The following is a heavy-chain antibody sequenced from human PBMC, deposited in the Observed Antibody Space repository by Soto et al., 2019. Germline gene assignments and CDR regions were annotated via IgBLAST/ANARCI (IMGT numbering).Heavy chain of an antibody. V-gene: IGHV4-31*03. J-gene: IGHJ5*02. CDR3: ARDDRLGHSNWFDP. Sequence: QVQLQESGPGLVKPSQTLSLTCTVSGGSISSGGYYWSWIRQHPGKGLEWIGYIYYSGSTYYNPSLKSRVTISVDTSKHQFSLKLSSVTAADTAVYYCARDDRLGHSNWFDPWGQGTLVTVSS. CDR2: IYYSGST. CDR1: GGSISSGGYY. D-gene: IGHD3-10*01.